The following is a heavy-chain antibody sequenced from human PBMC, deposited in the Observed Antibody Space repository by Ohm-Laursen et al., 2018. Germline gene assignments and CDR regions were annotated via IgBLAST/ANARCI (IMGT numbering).Heavy chain of an antibody. CDR1: GFSLTTSGMC. CDR2: IDWDDDK. Sequence: TQTLTLTCTFSGFSLTTSGMCVSWIRQPPGKALEWLARIDWDDDKYYNTSLKTRLTISKDTSKNQVVLTMTNMDPMDTATYYCARIWSGRGWLFDYWGQGTLVTVSS. D-gene: IGHD6-19*01. CDR3: ARIWSGRGWLFDY. V-gene: IGHV2-70*11. J-gene: IGHJ4*02.